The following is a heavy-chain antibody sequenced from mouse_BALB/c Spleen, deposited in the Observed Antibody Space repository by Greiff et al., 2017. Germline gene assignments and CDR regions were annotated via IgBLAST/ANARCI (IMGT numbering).Heavy chain of an antibody. CDR3: ARDDGYPVGYFDV. Sequence: QVQLQQPGAELVKPGAPVKLSCKASGYTFTSYWMNWVKQRPGRGLEWIGRIDPSDSETHYNQKFKDKATLTVDKSSSTAYIQLSSLTSEDSAVYYCARDDGYPVGYFDVWGAGTTVTVSS. D-gene: IGHD2-3*01. J-gene: IGHJ1*01. V-gene: IGHV1-69*02. CDR1: GYTFTSYW. CDR2: IDPSDSET.